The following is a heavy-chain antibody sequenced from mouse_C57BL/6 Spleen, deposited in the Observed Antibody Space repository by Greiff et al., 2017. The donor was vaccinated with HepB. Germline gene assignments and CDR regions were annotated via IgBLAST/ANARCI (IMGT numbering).Heavy chain of an antibody. CDR3: ARHIDGSSFDY. D-gene: IGHD1-1*01. V-gene: IGHV5-6*01. CDR1: GFTFSSYG. Sequence: EVKLVESGGDLVKPGGSLKLSCAASGFTFSSYGMSWVRQTPDKRLEWVATISSGGSYTYYPDSVKGRFTISRDNAKNTLYLQMSSLKSEDTPMYYCARHIDGSSFDYWGQGTTLTVSS. J-gene: IGHJ2*01. CDR2: ISSGGSYT.